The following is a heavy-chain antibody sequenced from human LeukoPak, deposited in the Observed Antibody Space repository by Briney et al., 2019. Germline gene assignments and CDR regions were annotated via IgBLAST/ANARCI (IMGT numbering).Heavy chain of an antibody. CDR1: GYTFTRYG. CDR2: ISAYNGNT. CDR3: ARVVLVGVAYYFDY. J-gene: IGHJ4*02. Sequence: ASVKVSCKASGYTFTRYGISWVRQAPGQGLEWMGWISAYNGNTNYAQKLQGRVTMTTDTSTSTAYMELRSLRSDDTAVYYCARVVLVGVAYYFDYWGQGTLVTVSS. D-gene: IGHD2-15*01. V-gene: IGHV1-18*01.